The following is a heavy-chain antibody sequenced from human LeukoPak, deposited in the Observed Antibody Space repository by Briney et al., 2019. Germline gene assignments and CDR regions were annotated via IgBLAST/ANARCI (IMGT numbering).Heavy chain of an antibody. D-gene: IGHD3-22*01. J-gene: IGHJ4*02. Sequence: SETLSLTCTVSGGSISSYYWSWIRQPPGKGLEWIGYIYYSGSTNYNPSLKSRVTTSVDTSKNQFSLKLSSVTAADTAVYYCARGGYYDSSGPIDYWGQGTLVTVSS. CDR3: ARGGYYDSSGPIDY. V-gene: IGHV4-59*01. CDR2: IYYSGST. CDR1: GGSISSYY.